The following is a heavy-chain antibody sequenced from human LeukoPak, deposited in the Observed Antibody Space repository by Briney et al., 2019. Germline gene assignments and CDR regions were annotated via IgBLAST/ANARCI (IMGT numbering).Heavy chain of an antibody. Sequence: SSETLSLTCAVYGGSFSGYYWSWIRQPPGKGLEWIGEINHSGSTNYNPSLKSRVTISVDTSKNQFSLKLSSVTAADTAVYYCAREGCSGGSCFLNAFDIWGQGTMVTVSS. D-gene: IGHD2-15*01. CDR2: INHSGST. CDR3: AREGCSGGSCFLNAFDI. V-gene: IGHV4-34*01. CDR1: GGSFSGYY. J-gene: IGHJ3*02.